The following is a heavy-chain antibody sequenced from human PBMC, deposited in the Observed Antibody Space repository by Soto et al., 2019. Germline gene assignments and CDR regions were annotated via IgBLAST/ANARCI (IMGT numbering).Heavy chain of an antibody. V-gene: IGHV3-30*18. CDR1: GFTFSSYG. D-gene: IGHD3-10*01. CDR3: AKSDVGFGELLGWFDP. Sequence: QVQLVESGGGVVQPGRSLRLSCAASGFTFSSYGMHWVRQAPGKGLEWVAVISYDGSNKYYADSVKGRFTISRDNSKNTLYLQMNSLRAEDTAVYYCAKSDVGFGELLGWFDPWGQGTLVTVSS. CDR2: ISYDGSNK. J-gene: IGHJ5*02.